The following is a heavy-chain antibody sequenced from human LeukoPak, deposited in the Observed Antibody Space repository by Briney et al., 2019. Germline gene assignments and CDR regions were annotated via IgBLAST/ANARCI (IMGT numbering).Heavy chain of an antibody. CDR3: ARSKGGLYYDFWSGYYTGKDYYYGMDV. D-gene: IGHD3-3*01. CDR1: GYTFTGYY. CDR2: INPNSGGT. J-gene: IGHJ6*02. V-gene: IGHV1-2*06. Sequence: ASVKVSCKASGYTFTGYYMHWVRQAPGQGLEWMGRINPNSGGTNYAQKFQGRVTMTRDTSISTAYMELSRLRSDDTAVYYCARSKGGLYYDFWSGYYTGKDYYYGMDVWGQGTTVTVSS.